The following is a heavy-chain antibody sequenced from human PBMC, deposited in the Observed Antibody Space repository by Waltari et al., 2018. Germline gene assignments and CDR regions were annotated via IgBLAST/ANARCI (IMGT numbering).Heavy chain of an antibody. J-gene: IGHJ3*02. Sequence: EVQLLESGGGLVQPGGSLRLSCAASGFPFSSYALSWVRQAPGKGLEWVSAISGSGGSTYYADSVKGRFTISRDNSKNTLYLQMNSLRAEDTAVYYCAKHRYDSSGYPDAFDIWGQGTMVTVSS. D-gene: IGHD3-22*01. CDR3: AKHRYDSSGYPDAFDI. V-gene: IGHV3-23*01. CDR1: GFPFSSYA. CDR2: ISGSGGST.